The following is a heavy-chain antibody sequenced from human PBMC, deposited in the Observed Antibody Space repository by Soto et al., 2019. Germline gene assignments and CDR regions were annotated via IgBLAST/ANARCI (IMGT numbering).Heavy chain of an antibody. CDR1: GYAFTTYG. J-gene: IGHJ4*02. D-gene: IGHD1-26*01. Sequence: QVHLVQSGAEVKKPGASVKVSCQGSGYAFTTYGITWVRQAPGQGLEWMGWISAHNGNTNYAQKLQGRVTVTRDTSTSTAYMELRSLRDDYTAVYYCARGRYGDYWGQGALVTVSS. CDR2: ISAHNGNT. V-gene: IGHV1-18*01. CDR3: ARGRYGDY.